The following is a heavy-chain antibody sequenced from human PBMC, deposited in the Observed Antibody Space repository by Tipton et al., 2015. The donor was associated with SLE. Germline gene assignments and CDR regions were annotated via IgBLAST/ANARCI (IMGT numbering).Heavy chain of an antibody. CDR2: MNPNSGDA. CDR3: ARRWDCSGGSCQGSFGY. V-gene: IGHV1-8*01. D-gene: IGHD2-15*01. Sequence: QLVQSGPEVKKPGASVKVSCKASGYTFTSYDINWVRQATGQGLEWMGWMNPNSGDAGYALKFQGRVTMTRNISKSTAYMELSSLGSEDTAVYYCARRWDCSGGSCQGSFGYWGQGTLVTVSS. J-gene: IGHJ4*02. CDR1: GYTFTSYD.